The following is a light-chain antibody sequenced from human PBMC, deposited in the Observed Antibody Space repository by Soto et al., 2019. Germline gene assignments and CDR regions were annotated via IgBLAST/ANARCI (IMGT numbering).Light chain of an antibody. CDR2: GSS. J-gene: IGKJ4*01. Sequence: DIQMTQSPSSVSVSVGDRATITCRANQGIDSWLAWYQQKPGKAPKLLMYGSSTLQSGVPSRFSGSRSGTDFILTISSLQPEDFATYYCQQAKDFPLTFGGGTKVEIK. V-gene: IGKV1-12*01. CDR1: QGIDSW. CDR3: QQAKDFPLT.